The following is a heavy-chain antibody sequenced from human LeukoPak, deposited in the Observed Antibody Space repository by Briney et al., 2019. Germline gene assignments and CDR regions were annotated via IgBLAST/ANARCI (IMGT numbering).Heavy chain of an antibody. CDR1: GGSISSSSYY. CDR2: IYYSGST. V-gene: IGHV4-39*07. J-gene: IGHJ4*02. Sequence: SETLSLTCTVSGGSISSSSYYWGWIRQPPGKGLEWIGSIYYSGSTYYNPSLKSRVTISVDTSKNQFSLKLSSVTAADTAVYYCAREHDILTGYDYWGQGTLVIVSS. D-gene: IGHD3-9*01. CDR3: AREHDILTGYDY.